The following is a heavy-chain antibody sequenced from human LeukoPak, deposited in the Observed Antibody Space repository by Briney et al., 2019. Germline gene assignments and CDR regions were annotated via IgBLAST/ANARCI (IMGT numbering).Heavy chain of an antibody. Sequence: PGGSLRLSCAASGFTFNSYAMTWVRQAPEKGLEWVSSIIDSSISTYYGDSVKGRFTISRDNSKNTLYLQMNSLRAEDTAVYYCAKGSRGSYDYWGQGTLVTVSS. J-gene: IGHJ4*02. V-gene: IGHV3-23*01. CDR2: IIDSSIST. CDR1: GFTFNSYA. D-gene: IGHD1-26*01. CDR3: AKGSRGSYDY.